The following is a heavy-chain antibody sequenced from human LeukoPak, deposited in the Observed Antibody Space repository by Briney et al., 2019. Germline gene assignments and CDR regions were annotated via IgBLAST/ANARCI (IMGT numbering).Heavy chain of an antibody. Sequence: ASVKVSCKASGYTFTSYGISWVRQAPGQGLEWMGWISAYNGNTNYAQKLQGRVTMTTDTSTSTAYMELRGLRSDDTAVYYCARSYCSGGSCYSWFYYYYGMDVWGQGTTVTVSS. CDR2: ISAYNGNT. CDR3: ARSYCSGGSCYSWFYYYYGMDV. D-gene: IGHD2-15*01. V-gene: IGHV1-18*01. J-gene: IGHJ6*02. CDR1: GYTFTSYG.